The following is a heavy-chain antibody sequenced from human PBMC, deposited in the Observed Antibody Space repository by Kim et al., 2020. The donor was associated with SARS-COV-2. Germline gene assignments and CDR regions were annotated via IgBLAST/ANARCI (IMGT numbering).Heavy chain of an antibody. CDR1: GFTFSTYS. V-gene: IGHV3-21*01. D-gene: IGHD1-26*01. Sequence: GGSLRLSCAASGFTFSTYSMNWVRQAPGKGLEWVSSMSGSSTYIYYADSVKGRFTISRDNAKNSLYLQMNSLRVEDTAVYYCASPYSGSESNYGMDVWGQGTTVTVS. CDR3: ASPYSGSESNYGMDV. CDR2: MSGSSTYI. J-gene: IGHJ6*02.